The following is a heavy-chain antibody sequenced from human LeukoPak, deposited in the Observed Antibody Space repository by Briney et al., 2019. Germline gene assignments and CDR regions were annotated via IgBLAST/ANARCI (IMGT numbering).Heavy chain of an antibody. CDR2: IYYSGST. CDR3: ARGGYYDILTGYYYYYYGMDV. J-gene: IGHJ6*02. Sequence: SETLSLTCTVSGGSLTSYYWNWIRQPPGKGLEWIGCIYYSGSTNYNPSLKSRVTISVDTSKNQFSLKLSSVTAADTAVYYCARGGYYDILTGYYYYYYGMDVWGQGTTVTVSS. D-gene: IGHD3-9*01. CDR1: GGSLTSYY. V-gene: IGHV4-59*01.